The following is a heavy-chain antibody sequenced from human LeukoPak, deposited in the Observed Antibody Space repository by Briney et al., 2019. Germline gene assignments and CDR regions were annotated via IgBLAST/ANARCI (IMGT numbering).Heavy chain of an antibody. CDR3: AIVGATLRDGYGAFDI. Sequence: ASVKVSCKASGYTFTGYYMHWVRQAPGQGLEWMGWINPNSGGTNYAQKFQGRVTMTRDTSISTAYLQWSSLKASDTAMYYCAIVGATLRDGYGAFDIWGQGTMVTVSS. CDR2: INPNSGGT. CDR1: GYTFTGYY. D-gene: IGHD1-26*01. J-gene: IGHJ3*02. V-gene: IGHV1-2*02.